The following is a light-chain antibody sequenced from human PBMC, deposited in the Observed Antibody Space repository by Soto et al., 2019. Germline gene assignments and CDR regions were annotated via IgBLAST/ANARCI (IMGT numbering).Light chain of an antibody. CDR2: GGS. CDR1: QSVSSNH. V-gene: IGKV3D-20*02. CDR3: QQRSNWPGLT. Sequence: DIVLTQSPCTLSLSPGERATLSCRASQSVSSNHLAWYQQKPGQAPRLLIYGGSTRATGIPVRFSGSGSETDFTLTISRLEPEDFAVYYCQQRSNWPGLTFGGRTKVDNK. J-gene: IGKJ4*01.